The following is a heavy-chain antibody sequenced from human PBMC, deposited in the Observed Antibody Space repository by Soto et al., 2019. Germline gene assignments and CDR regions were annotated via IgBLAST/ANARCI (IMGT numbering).Heavy chain of an antibody. Sequence: ASVKVSCKASGYTFPSYAMHWVRQAPGQRLEWMGWINAGNGNTKYSQKFQGRVTITRDTSASTAYMELSSLRSEDTAVYYCASLAPGYSSSWYDYYYYGMDVWGQGTTVTVSS. V-gene: IGHV1-3*01. J-gene: IGHJ6*02. D-gene: IGHD6-13*01. CDR2: INAGNGNT. CDR1: GYTFPSYA. CDR3: ASLAPGYSSSWYDYYYYGMDV.